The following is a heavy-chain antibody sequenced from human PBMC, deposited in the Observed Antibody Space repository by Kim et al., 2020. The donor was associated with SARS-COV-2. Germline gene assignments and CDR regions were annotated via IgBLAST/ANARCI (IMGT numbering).Heavy chain of an antibody. D-gene: IGHD6-13*01. Sequence: GGSLRLSCVASGFIFSSYAMTWVRQAPGKGLEWVSAISGSGGSTYYADSVKGRFTISRDNSKNTLYLQMNSLRAEDTAVYYCASRHLYSSSWSFDYWGQGTLVTVSS. CDR1: GFIFSSYA. J-gene: IGHJ4*02. V-gene: IGHV3-23*01. CDR3: ASRHLYSSSWSFDY. CDR2: ISGSGGST.